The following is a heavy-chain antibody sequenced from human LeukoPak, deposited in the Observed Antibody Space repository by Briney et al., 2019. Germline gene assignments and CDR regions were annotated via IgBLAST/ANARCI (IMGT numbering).Heavy chain of an antibody. CDR3: ARIHGEDRDY. CDR1: VYTFTSYD. Sequence: ASVKVSCKASVYTFTSYDINWVRQAPGQGLEWMGWMNPNSGNTGYAQKLQGRVTMTRNTSISTAYMELSSLRSEDTAVYYCARIHGEDRDYWGQGTLVTVSS. J-gene: IGHJ4*02. CDR2: MNPNSGNT. D-gene: IGHD4-17*01. V-gene: IGHV1-8*01.